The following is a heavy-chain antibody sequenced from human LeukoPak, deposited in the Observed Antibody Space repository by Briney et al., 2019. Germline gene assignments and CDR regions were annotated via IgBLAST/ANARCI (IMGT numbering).Heavy chain of an antibody. CDR2: IHSGGST. CDR1: GFTASSNY. J-gene: IGHJ6*03. D-gene: IGHD1-14*01. V-gene: IGHV3-53*01. CDR3: ARDSRTLYYMDV. Sequence: GGSLRLSCAAAGFTASSNYMSWVRQAAGKGLGWVSAIHSGGSTYYADSVKGRFTISRDNSKNTLYLQMNSLRAEDTAVYYCARDSRTLYYMDVWGKGTTVTVSS.